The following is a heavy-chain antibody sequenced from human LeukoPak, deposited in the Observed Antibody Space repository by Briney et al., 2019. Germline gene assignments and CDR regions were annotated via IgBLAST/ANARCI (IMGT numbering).Heavy chain of an antibody. V-gene: IGHV4-61*02. CDR3: AREHCSSTSCYTNEGFDY. J-gene: IGHJ4*02. Sequence: SQTLSLTCTVSGGSISSGSYYWSWSRQPAGKGLEWIGRIYTSGSTNYNPSLKSRVTISVHTSKNQFSLKLSSVTAADTAVYYRAREHCSSTSCYTNEGFDYRGQGTLVTVSS. D-gene: IGHD2-2*02. CDR1: GGSISSGSYY. CDR2: IYTSGST.